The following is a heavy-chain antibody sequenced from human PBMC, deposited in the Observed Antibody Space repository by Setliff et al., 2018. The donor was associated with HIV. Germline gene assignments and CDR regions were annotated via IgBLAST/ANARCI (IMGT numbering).Heavy chain of an antibody. Sequence: PGGSLRLSCAASGFNVRNNYMSWVRQAPGKGLEWVSAIYGGGSTYYADSVQGRFTISRDNSKNTLYLQMNSLRADDTAVYYCVKDSEGGYTYGAYDYWGQGTLVTVSS. D-gene: IGHD5-18*01. CDR2: IYGGGST. J-gene: IGHJ4*02. CDR3: VKDSEGGYTYGAYDY. V-gene: IGHV3-66*01. CDR1: GFNVRNNY.